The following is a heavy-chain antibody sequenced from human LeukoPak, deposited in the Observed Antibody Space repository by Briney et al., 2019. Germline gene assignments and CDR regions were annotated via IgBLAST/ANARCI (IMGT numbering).Heavy chain of an antibody. D-gene: IGHD3-3*01. J-gene: IGHJ5*02. CDR1: GFTFSSYS. V-gene: IGHV3-21*01. CDR2: ISSSSSYI. Sequence: GGPLRLSCAASGFTFSSYSMNWVRQAPGKGLEWVSSISSSSSYIYYADSVKGRFTISRDNAKNSLYLQMNSLRAEDTAVYYCARDSYDFWSGQNWFDPWGQGTLVTVSS. CDR3: ARDSYDFWSGQNWFDP.